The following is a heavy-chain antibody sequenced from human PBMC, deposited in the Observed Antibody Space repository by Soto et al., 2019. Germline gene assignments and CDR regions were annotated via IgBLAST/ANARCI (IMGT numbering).Heavy chain of an antibody. CDR3: ARDRWYSSSLVGGYYYHGMDV. CDR2: IYTSGST. Sequence: PSETLSLTCTFSCGSIISYYWSWIRQPAGKGLEWIGRIYTSGSTNYNPSLKSRVTMSVDTSKNQFSLKLSSVTAADTAVYYCARDRWYSSSLVGGYYYHGMDVWGQGTTVTVSS. V-gene: IGHV4-4*07. D-gene: IGHD6-6*01. CDR1: CGSIISYY. J-gene: IGHJ6*02.